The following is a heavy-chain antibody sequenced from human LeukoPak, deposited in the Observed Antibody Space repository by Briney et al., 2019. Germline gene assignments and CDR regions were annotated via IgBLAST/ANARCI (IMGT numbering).Heavy chain of an antibody. CDR3: AKDRPSFEYRGYVVTAIPDYFDY. CDR1: GFTFSSYG. CDR2: ISGSGGST. D-gene: IGHD2-21*02. J-gene: IGHJ4*02. Sequence: GGSLRLSCAASGFTFSSYGMSWVRQAPGKGLEWVSAISGSGGSTYYADSVKGRFTISRDNSKNTLYLQMNSLRAEDTAVYYCAKDRPSFEYRGYVVTAIPDYFDYWGQGTLVTVSS. V-gene: IGHV3-23*01.